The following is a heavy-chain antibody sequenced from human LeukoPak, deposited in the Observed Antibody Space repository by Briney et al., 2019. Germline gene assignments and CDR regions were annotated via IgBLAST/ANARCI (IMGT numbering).Heavy chain of an antibody. CDR2: ISYDGSNK. J-gene: IGHJ4*02. D-gene: IGHD6-13*01. V-gene: IGHV3-30*18. Sequence: GGPLRLSCAASGFTFSSYGMHWVRQAPGKGLEWVALISYDGSNKYYADSVKGRFTISRHNSKNTLYLQMNSLRAEDMAVYYCAKDPDSRSCPWGQGTLVTVSS. CDR3: AKDPDSRSCP. CDR1: GFTFSSYG.